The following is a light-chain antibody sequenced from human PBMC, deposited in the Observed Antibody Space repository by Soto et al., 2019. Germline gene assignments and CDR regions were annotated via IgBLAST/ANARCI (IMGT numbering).Light chain of an antibody. CDR2: WAS. CDR3: QQYYSTPPVT. J-gene: IGKJ4*01. Sequence: DIVMTQSPDSLAVSLGERATINCKSSQSVLYSSNNKNYLAWYQHKPGQPPKLLISWASIRESGVPDRFSGSGSWTDFTLTIRSLQAEDVAVYYCQQYYSTPPVTFGGGTRVEIK. CDR1: QSVLYSSNNKNY. V-gene: IGKV4-1*01.